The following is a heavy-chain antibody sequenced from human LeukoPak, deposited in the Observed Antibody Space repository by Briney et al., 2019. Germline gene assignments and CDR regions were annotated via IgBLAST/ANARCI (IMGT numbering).Heavy chain of an antibody. CDR3: ARGSRGYCSSTSCYYAFDI. J-gene: IGHJ3*02. V-gene: IGHV4-34*01. D-gene: IGHD2-2*01. CDR2: INHSGST. CDR1: GGSFSGYY. Sequence: PSETLSLTCAVYGGSFSGYYWSWIRQPPGKGLEWIGEINHSGSTNYNPSLKSRVTISVDTSKNQFSLKLSSVTAADTAVYYCARGSRGYCSSTSCYYAFDIWGQGTMVTVSS.